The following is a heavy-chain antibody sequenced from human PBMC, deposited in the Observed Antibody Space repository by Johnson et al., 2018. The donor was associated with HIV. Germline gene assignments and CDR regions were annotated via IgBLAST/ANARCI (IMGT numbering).Heavy chain of an antibody. CDR3: VRVGSGSYYSRDAFDI. CDR1: GFTFSSYG. CDR2: IGTTGDT. D-gene: IGHD3-10*01. Sequence: VQLVESGGGLVKPGGSLRLSCAASGFTFSSYGMHWVRQAPGKGLEWVSAIGTTGDTYYPDSVKGRFTISRENANNSLYLQMNSLTAGDTAVYFCVRVGSGSYYSRDAFDIWGQGTLVTVSS. V-gene: IGHV3-13*01. J-gene: IGHJ3*02.